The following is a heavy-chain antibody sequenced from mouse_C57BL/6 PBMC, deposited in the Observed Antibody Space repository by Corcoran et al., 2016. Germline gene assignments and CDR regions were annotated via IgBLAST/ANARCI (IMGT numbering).Heavy chain of an antibody. J-gene: IGHJ2*01. Sequence: EVQLQQSGPELVKPGASVKISCKASGYTFTDYYMNWVKQSHGKSLEWIGDINPNNGGTSYNQKFKGKATLTVDKSSSTAYMELRSLTSEDSAVYYCARDDMVTGYWGQGTTLTVSS. D-gene: IGHD2-2*01. CDR3: ARDDMVTGY. CDR1: GYTFTDYY. CDR2: INPNNGGT. V-gene: IGHV1-26*01.